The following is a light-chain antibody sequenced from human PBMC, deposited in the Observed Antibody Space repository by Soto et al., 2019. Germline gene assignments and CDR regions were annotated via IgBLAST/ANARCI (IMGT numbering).Light chain of an antibody. CDR2: AAS. V-gene: IGKV3-20*01. CDR3: QLYGSSPPRYT. Sequence: EIVLTQSPGTLYLSPGERATLSCRASQSVSSNYLAWYQQKRGQAPRLLIYAASARATGIPDRFSGSGSGTDFKLTISRLEPEDFAVYFCQLYGSSPPRYTFGQGTKLEIK. J-gene: IGKJ2*01. CDR1: QSVSSNY.